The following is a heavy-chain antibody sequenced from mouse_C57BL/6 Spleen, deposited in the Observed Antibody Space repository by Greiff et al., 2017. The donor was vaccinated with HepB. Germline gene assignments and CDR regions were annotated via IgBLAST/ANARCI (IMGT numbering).Heavy chain of an antibody. V-gene: IGHV1-80*01. CDR2: IYPGDGDT. D-gene: IGHD2-1*01. CDR3: ARGGYGNYFDY. J-gene: IGHJ2*01. Sequence: QVHVKQSGAELVKPGASVKLSCKASGYAFSSYWMNWVKQRPGKGLEWIGQIYPGDGDTNYNGKFKGKATLTADKSSSTAYMQLSSLTSEDSAVYFCARGGYGNYFDYWGQGTTLTVSS. CDR1: GYAFSSYW.